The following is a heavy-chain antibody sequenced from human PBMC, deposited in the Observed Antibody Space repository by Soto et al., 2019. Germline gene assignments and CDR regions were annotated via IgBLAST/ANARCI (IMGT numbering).Heavy chain of an antibody. V-gene: IGHV3-15*07. J-gene: IGHJ4*02. CDR1: GFTFSNAW. CDR2: IKSKPDGGTI. Sequence: GGSLRLSCAGSGFTFSNAWMNWVRQAPGKGLEWVGRIKSKPDGGTIEYATSLKVRFTISRDDAEKTVYLQMNSLNIEDTGVYYCSTGGYYFDFWGQGTLVTVSS. CDR3: STGGYYFDF.